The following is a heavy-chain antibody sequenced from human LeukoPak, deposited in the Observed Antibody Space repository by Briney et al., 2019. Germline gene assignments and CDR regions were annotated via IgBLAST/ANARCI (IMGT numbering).Heavy chain of an antibody. Sequence: SETLSLTCTVSGGSISSYHWSWIRQPAGKGLEWIGRIYTSGSTNYNPSLKSRVTMSVDTSKNQFSLKLSSVTAADTAVYYCARGLQDTAMVTDDAFDIWGQGTMVTVSS. D-gene: IGHD5-18*01. CDR3: ARGLQDTAMVTDDAFDI. CDR2: IYTSGST. J-gene: IGHJ3*02. CDR1: GGSISSYH. V-gene: IGHV4-4*07.